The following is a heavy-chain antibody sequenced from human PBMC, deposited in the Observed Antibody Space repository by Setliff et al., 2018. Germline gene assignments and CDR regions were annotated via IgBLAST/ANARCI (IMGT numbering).Heavy chain of an antibody. CDR1: GGSISSGGYY. Sequence: SETLSLTCTVSGGSISSGGYYWSWIRQHPGKGLEWIGYIYYSGSTYYNPSLKSRVTTLVDTSKNHFSLKLSSVTAADTAVYYCARQTGEQLVDYWGQGTLVTVSS. J-gene: IGHJ4*02. CDR3: ARQTGEQLVDY. D-gene: IGHD6-6*01. V-gene: IGHV4-31*03. CDR2: IYYSGST.